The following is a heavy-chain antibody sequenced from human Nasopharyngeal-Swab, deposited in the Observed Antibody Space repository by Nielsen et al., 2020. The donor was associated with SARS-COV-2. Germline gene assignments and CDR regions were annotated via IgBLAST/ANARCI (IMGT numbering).Heavy chain of an antibody. CDR2: VSGDGVTT. J-gene: IGHJ4*02. V-gene: IGHV3-64*02. D-gene: IGHD2-8*02. Sequence: WSRQRPGKGLEYLSAVSGDGVTTHYADSLKGRFTISRDNSKNTVYLQLGSLTAEDMAVYFCARGTPGIPGVDYWGQGTLVTVSS. CDR3: ARGTPGIPGVDY.